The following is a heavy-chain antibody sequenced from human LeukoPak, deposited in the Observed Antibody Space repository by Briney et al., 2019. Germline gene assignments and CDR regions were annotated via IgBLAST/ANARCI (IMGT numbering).Heavy chain of an antibody. CDR3: AKDSYYYDSSGYLDY. CDR2: ISYDGSNK. V-gene: IGHV3-30*04. D-gene: IGHD3-22*01. CDR1: GFTFSGYA. Sequence: GGSLRLSCAASGFTFSGYAMHWVRQAPGKGLEWVAVISYDGSNKYYADSVKGRFTISRDNSKNTLYLQMNSLRGEDTAVYYCAKDSYYYDSSGYLDYWGQGTLVTVSS. J-gene: IGHJ4*02.